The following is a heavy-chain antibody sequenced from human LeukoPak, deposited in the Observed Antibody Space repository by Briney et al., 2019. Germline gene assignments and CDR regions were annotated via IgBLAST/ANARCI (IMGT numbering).Heavy chain of an antibody. CDR2: IYRSGST. CDR1: TYSISNSLY. CDR3: ARGTYGYYMDV. D-gene: IGHD4-17*01. V-gene: IGHV4-38-2*02. Sequence: SEPLSLTCSGSTYSISNSLYWGWLRQPPGKGLEWIGSIYRSGSTFYNPSLKSRVTISLDTSKNQFPLKLSSVTAADTAVYFCARGTYGYYMDVWGKGTTVTVSS. J-gene: IGHJ6*03.